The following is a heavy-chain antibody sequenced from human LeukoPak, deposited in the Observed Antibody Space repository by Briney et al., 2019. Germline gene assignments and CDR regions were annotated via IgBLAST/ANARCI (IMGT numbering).Heavy chain of an antibody. J-gene: IGHJ6*03. CDR3: ARVPSNTHYYYYYMDV. CDR2: ISSGGTYK. D-gene: IGHD2-15*01. CDR1: GFAFSSYS. Sequence: GGSLRLSCAASGFAFSSYSMNWVRQAPGKGLEWVSSISSGGTYKYYADSVKGRFTISRDNAQNSLYLQMNSLRAEDTAVYYCARVPSNTHYYYYYMDVWGKGTTVTVSS. V-gene: IGHV3-21*01.